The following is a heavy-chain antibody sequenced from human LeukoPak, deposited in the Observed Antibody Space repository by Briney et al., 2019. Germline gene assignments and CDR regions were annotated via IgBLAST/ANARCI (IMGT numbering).Heavy chain of an antibody. D-gene: IGHD5-18*01. J-gene: IGHJ6*02. CDR3: ASNLDTASPYGMDV. CDR1: GFTFDDYA. CDR2: ISWNSGSI. Sequence: PGRSLRLSCAASGFTFDDYAMHWVRQAPGKGLEWVSGISWNSGSIGYADSVKGRFTISRDNAKNSLYLQMNSLRAEDTAVYYCASNLDTASPYGMDVWGQGTTVTVSS. V-gene: IGHV3-9*01.